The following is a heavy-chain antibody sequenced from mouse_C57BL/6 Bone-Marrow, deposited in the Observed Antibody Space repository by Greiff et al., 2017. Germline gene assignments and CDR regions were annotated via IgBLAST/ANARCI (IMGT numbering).Heavy chain of an antibody. CDR3: ARWGYYGSSSYYYAMDY. J-gene: IGHJ4*01. CDR1: GYTFTSYN. Sequence: LQESGAELVRPGASVKMSCKASGYTFTSYNMHWVKQTPRQGLEWIGAIYPGNGDTSYNQKFKGQATLTVDKSSSTAYMQLSSLTSEDSAVYFCARWGYYGSSSYYYAMDYWGQGTSVTVSS. CDR2: IYPGNGDT. V-gene: IGHV1-12*01. D-gene: IGHD1-1*01.